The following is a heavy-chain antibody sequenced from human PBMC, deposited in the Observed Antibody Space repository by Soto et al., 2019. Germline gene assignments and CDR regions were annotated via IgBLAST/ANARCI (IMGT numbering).Heavy chain of an antibody. CDR1: GGTFSNHA. D-gene: IGHD3-22*01. J-gene: IGHJ4*02. V-gene: IGHV1-69*13. CDR2: IIPLSGTT. CDR3: ARGPDRSGFYLFDY. Sequence: AASVKVSCKASGGTFSNHAISWVRQAPGQGPEWMGGIIPLSGTTNYAQKFQGRVTIPADESMTTAYMEMSSLRSEDTAVYYCARGPDRSGFYLFDYWGQGTLVTVSS.